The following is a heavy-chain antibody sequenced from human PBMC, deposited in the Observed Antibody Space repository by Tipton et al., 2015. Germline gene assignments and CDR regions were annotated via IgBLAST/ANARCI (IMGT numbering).Heavy chain of an antibody. CDR2: IYYSGST. D-gene: IGHD3-9*01. CDR1: GGSSSSSSYY. CDR3: ARDETYYHILTGQGSDAFDI. J-gene: IGHJ3*02. V-gene: IGHV4-39*07. Sequence: TLSLTCAVSGGSSSSSSYYWGWIRQPPGKGLECIGTIYYSGSTYYNPSLKSRVTISVDTSKNQFSLKLRSVTAADTAVYYCARDETYYHILTGQGSDAFDIWGQGTMVTVSS.